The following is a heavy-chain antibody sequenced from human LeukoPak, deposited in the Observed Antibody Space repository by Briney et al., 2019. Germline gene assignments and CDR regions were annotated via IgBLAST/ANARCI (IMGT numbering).Heavy chain of an antibody. D-gene: IGHD6-19*01. CDR1: GFTFSSYG. CDR3: ASELLGRAVAGSPFDY. Sequence: GGSLRLACAASGFTFSSYGMHWVRQAPCKGLEWVAVISYDGSNKYYADSVKGRFTISRDNSKNTLYLQMNSLRAEDTAVYYCASELLGRAVAGSPFDYWGQGTLVTVSS. CDR2: ISYDGSNK. V-gene: IGHV3-30*03. J-gene: IGHJ4*02.